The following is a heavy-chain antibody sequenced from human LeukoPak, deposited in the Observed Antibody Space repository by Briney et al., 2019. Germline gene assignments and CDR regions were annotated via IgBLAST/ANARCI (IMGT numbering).Heavy chain of an antibody. CDR3: ANPPIAAAGTGFDY. Sequence: PGGSLRLSCAASGFTFSSYAMSWVRQAPGKGLEWVSAISGSGGSTYYADSVKGRFTISRDNSMNTLYLQMNSLRAEDTAVYYCANPPIAAAGTGFDYWGQGTLVTVSS. J-gene: IGHJ4*02. D-gene: IGHD6-13*01. CDR1: GFTFSSYA. CDR2: ISGSGGST. V-gene: IGHV3-23*01.